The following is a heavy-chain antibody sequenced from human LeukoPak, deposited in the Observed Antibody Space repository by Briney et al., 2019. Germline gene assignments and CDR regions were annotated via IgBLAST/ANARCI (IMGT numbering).Heavy chain of an antibody. CDR1: GFTISNYE. V-gene: IGHV3-74*01. J-gene: IGHJ4*02. CDR2: IKSDGSNT. D-gene: IGHD3-3*01. Sequence: GGSLRLSCAASGFTISNYEMNWVRQAPGKGLVWVSRIKSDGSNTNYADPVKGRFTISRDNAKNTLHLQMNSLRAEDTAVYYCARGGYYGSGRYYFDSWGQGTLVTVSS. CDR3: ARGGYYGSGRYYFDS.